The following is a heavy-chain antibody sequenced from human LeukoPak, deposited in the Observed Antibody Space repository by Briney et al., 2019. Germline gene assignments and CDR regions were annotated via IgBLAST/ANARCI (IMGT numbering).Heavy chain of an antibody. Sequence: PGGTLRLSCTASGFTFGDYAMSWVRHAPAKGLEWVGFIRSKACGGTTEYAASVRGRFTISRDDSKSIAYLQMNSLKSGDTAVYYCTRGVAVAGTYFQHWGQGTLVTVSS. V-gene: IGHV3-49*04. J-gene: IGHJ1*01. CDR3: TRGVAVAGTYFQH. D-gene: IGHD6-19*01. CDR2: IRSKACGGTT. CDR1: GFTFGDYA.